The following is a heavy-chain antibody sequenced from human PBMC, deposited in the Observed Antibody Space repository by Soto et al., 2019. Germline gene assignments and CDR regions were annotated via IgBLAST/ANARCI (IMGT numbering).Heavy chain of an antibody. J-gene: IGHJ6*02. CDR1: GYSSTTYA. D-gene: IGHD1-1*01. V-gene: IGHV1-3*01. Sequence: QVQVVQSGAEVKKPGASVKISCKASGYSSTTYAMHWVRQAPGQRLEWMAWINGGNGNTKYSQKFQDRVTITRDTSANIAYMELSSLRSEDSAVYYCARGKGMEENYYYHGMDVWGQGTTVSVSS. CDR3: ARGKGMEENYYYHGMDV. CDR2: INGGNGNT.